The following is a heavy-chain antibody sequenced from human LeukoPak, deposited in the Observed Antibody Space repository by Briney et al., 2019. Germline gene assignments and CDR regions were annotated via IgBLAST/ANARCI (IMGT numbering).Heavy chain of an antibody. V-gene: IGHV1-2*02. D-gene: IGHD2-8*01. Sequence: ASVKVSCKASGYTFTSYYMHWVRQAPGQGLEWMGWINPNSGGTNYAQKFQGRVTMTRDTSISTAYMELSRLRSDDTAVYYCARASGVNDAFDIWGQGTMVTVSS. CDR1: GYTFTSYY. J-gene: IGHJ3*02. CDR3: ARASGVNDAFDI. CDR2: INPNSGGT.